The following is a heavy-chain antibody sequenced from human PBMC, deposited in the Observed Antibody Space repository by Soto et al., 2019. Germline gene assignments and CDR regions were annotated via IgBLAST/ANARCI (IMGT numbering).Heavy chain of an antibody. V-gene: IGHV4-39*01. J-gene: IGHJ6*02. CDR1: GGSISTSSYY. Sequence: SETLSLTCTVSGGSISTSSYYWGWIRQPPGKGLEWIGNIYYNGSTYYNPSLKSRVTMSADTSRNQFSLNLKSMTAADTAVYYCARLHKPSGYYYYYGMAVWGQGTTVTVSS. CDR3: ARLHKPSGYYYYYGMAV. CDR2: IYYNGST.